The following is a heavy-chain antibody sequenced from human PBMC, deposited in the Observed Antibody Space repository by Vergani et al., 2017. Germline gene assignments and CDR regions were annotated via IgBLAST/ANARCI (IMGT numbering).Heavy chain of an antibody. CDR3: AKNPGISTTRHYYAMDV. D-gene: IGHD1-1*01. Sequence: LEESGGGSVKPGGSLRLSCAASGFKFSDHYMSWIRKAPGKGLEWVSHISPGASTVSYTDSVTGRFTVSRDNDNNSLTLDMTTLRVEDTAVYYCAKNPGISTTRHYYAMDVWGQGTTFTVSS. V-gene: IGHV3-11*04. J-gene: IGHJ6*02. CDR2: ISPGASTV. CDR1: GFKFSDHY.